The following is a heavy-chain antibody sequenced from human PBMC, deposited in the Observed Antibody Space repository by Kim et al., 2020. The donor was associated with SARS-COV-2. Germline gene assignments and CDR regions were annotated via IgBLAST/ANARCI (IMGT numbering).Heavy chain of an antibody. V-gene: IGHV3-30*18. J-gene: IGHJ4*02. Sequence: GGSLRLSCAASGFTFSSYGMHWVRQAPGKGLEWVAVISYDGSNKYYADSVKGRFTISRDNSKNTLYLQMNSLRAEDTAVYYCAKGKVGGSGSQYYFDYWGQGTLVTVSS. CDR1: GFTFSSYG. CDR3: AKGKVGGSGSQYYFDY. D-gene: IGHD3-10*01. CDR2: ISYDGSNK.